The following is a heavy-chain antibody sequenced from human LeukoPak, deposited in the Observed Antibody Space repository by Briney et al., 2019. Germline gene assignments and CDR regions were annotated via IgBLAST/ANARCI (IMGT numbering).Heavy chain of an antibody. V-gene: IGHV1-2*02. D-gene: IGHD3/OR15-3a*01. CDR3: ARVWSRTGLRSGLGY. CDR1: GYTFTGYY. J-gene: IGHJ4*02. CDR2: INPNSGGT. Sequence: ASVKVSCKASGYTFTGYYMHWVRQAPGQGLEWMGWINPNSGGTNYAQKFQGRVTMTRDTSISTAYMELSRLRSDDTAVYYCARVWSRTGLRSGLGYWGQGTLVTVSS.